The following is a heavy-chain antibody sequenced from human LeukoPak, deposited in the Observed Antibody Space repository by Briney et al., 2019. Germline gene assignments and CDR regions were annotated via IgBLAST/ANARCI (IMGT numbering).Heavy chain of an antibody. CDR3: ARDKQGARQWLVLAY. CDR1: GFTFSSYA. V-gene: IGHV3-30-3*01. D-gene: IGHD6-19*01. J-gene: IGHJ4*02. CDR2: ISYDGSNK. Sequence: GRSLRLSCAASGFTFSSYAMHGVRRAPGKGLEWVAVISYDGSNKYYADSVKGRFTISRGNSKNTLYLQMNSLRAEDTAVYYCARDKQGARQWLVLAYWGQGTLVTVSS.